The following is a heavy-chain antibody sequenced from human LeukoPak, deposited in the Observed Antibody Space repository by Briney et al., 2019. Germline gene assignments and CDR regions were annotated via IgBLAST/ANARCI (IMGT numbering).Heavy chain of an antibody. CDR2: TSGTSGRT. Sequence: GGSLRLSCAASGFTFSSYAMSWVRQAPGKGLEWVSATSGTSGRTYYADSVKGRFTISRDNSKNTLYLQMNSLRAEDTAVYYCANWGCSGGSCYPFDYWGQGTLVTVSS. J-gene: IGHJ4*02. D-gene: IGHD2-15*01. V-gene: IGHV3-23*01. CDR3: ANWGCSGGSCYPFDY. CDR1: GFTFSSYA.